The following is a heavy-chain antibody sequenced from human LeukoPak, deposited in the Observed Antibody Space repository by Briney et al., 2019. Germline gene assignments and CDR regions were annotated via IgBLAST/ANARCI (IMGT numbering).Heavy chain of an antibody. CDR2: IYYSGST. CDR1: GGSISSYY. Sequence: SETLSLTCTVSGGSISSYYWSWIRQPPGKGLEWIGYIYYSGSTNYNPSLKSRVTISVDTSKNQFSLKLSSVTAADTAAYYCARVSEKYSSGWYYFDYWGQGTLVTVSS. D-gene: IGHD6-19*01. V-gene: IGHV4-59*01. J-gene: IGHJ4*02. CDR3: ARVSEKYSSGWYYFDY.